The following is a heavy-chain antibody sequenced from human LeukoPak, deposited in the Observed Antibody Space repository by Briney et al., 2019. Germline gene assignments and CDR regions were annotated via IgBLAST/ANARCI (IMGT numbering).Heavy chain of an antibody. CDR2: ISGSGGST. V-gene: IGHV3-23*01. CDR1: GFTFSSYA. Sequence: GGSLRLSCAASGFTFSSYAMSWVRQAPGKGLEWVSAISGSGGSTYYADSVKGRFTISRDNSKNTLYLQMNSLRAEDTAVYYCARYGSGSSVNWFAPWGQGTLVTVSS. D-gene: IGHD3-10*01. CDR3: ARYGSGSSVNWFAP. J-gene: IGHJ5*02.